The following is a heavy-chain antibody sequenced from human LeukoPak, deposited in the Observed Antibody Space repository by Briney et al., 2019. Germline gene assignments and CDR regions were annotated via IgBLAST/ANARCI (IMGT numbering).Heavy chain of an antibody. Sequence: ASVKVSCKASGGTFSSYAISWVRQAPGQGPEWMGGIIPIFGTANYAQKFQGRVTITADKSTSTAYMELSSLRSEDTAVYYCARAGIGNKGLFAYWGQGTLVTVSS. V-gene: IGHV1-69*06. CDR2: IIPIFGTA. CDR1: GGTFSSYA. D-gene: IGHD2-15*01. CDR3: ARAGIGNKGLFAY. J-gene: IGHJ4*02.